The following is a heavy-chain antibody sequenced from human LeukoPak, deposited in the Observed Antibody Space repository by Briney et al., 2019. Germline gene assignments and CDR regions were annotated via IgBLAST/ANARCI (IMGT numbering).Heavy chain of an antibody. CDR3: ARDTAAAGDFDY. D-gene: IGHD6-13*01. V-gene: IGHV3-21*01. Sequence: SISSSSSYIYYADSVKGRFTISRDNAKNSLYLQMNSLRAEDTAVYYCARDTAAAGDFDYWGQGTLVTVSS. J-gene: IGHJ4*02. CDR2: ISSSSSYI.